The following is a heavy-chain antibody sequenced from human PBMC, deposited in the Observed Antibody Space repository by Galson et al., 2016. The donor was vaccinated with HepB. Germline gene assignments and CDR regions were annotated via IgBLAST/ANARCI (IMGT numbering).Heavy chain of an antibody. V-gene: IGHV4-59*01. J-gene: IGHJ4*02. CDR3: ARTTYGSGSPVDY. CDR1: GGSINNYY. CDR2: IFYSGGT. D-gene: IGHD3-10*01. Sequence: GGSINNYYWHWIRQSPGKGLEWIGYIFYSGGTDYNPSLNSRVTISVDTSKRWFSLRLSSVTAADTAVYYCARTTYGSGSPVDYWGQGTLVTVSS.